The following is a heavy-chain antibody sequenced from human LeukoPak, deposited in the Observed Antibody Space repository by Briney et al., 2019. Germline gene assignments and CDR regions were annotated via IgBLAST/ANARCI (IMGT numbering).Heavy chain of an antibody. D-gene: IGHD3-10*01. V-gene: IGHV4-39*01. CDR2: IYYSGST. CDR1: GGSISSSSYY. CDR3: ARVLLWFGELLRYYYGMDV. J-gene: IGHJ6*02. Sequence: PSETLSLTCTVSGGSISSSSYYWGWIRQPPGKGLEWIGSIYYSGSTYYNPSLKSRVTISVDTSKNQFSLKLSSVTAADTAVYYCARVLLWFGELLRYYYGMDVWGQGTTVTVPS.